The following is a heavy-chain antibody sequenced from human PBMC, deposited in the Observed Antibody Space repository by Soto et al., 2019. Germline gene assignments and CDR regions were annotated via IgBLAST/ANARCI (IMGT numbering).Heavy chain of an antibody. CDR1: GCSFAGSY. V-gene: IGHV1-2*02. D-gene: IGHD3-3*01. Sequence: VSVKVSREASGCSFAGSYRRWVGQSLGQGLEWMGWINPNSGGTNYAQKFQGRVTMTRDTSISTAYMELSRLRSDDTAVYYCARAQYYDFWSGIAYWGQGTLVTVSS. CDR3: ARAQYYDFWSGIAY. CDR2: INPNSGGT. J-gene: IGHJ4*02.